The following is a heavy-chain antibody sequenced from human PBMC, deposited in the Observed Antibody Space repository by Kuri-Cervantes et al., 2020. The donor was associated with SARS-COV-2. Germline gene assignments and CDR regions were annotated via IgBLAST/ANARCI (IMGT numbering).Heavy chain of an antibody. D-gene: IGHD2-2*01. CDR1: GFTFSDYY. CDR3: ASGRNDIVVVPAAPNYFDY. J-gene: IGHJ4*02. V-gene: IGHV3-30*07. CDR2: ISYDGSNK. Sequence: GESLKISCAASGFTFSDYYMSRVRQAPGKGLEWVAVISYDGSNKYYADSVKGRFTISRDKSKNTLYLQMNSLRAEDTAVYYCASGRNDIVVVPAAPNYFDYWGQGTLVTVSS.